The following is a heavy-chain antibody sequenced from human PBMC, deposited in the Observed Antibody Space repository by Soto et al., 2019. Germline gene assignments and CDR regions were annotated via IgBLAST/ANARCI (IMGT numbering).Heavy chain of an antibody. D-gene: IGHD6-13*01. Sequence: PGGSLRLSCAASGFTFSSYWMSWVRQAPGKGLEWVANIKQDGSEKYYVDPVKGRFTISRDNAKNSLYLQMNSLRAEDTAVYYCARARGYSSSWYPYYYYYYGMDVWGQGTTVTVSS. CDR1: GFTFSSYW. J-gene: IGHJ6*02. V-gene: IGHV3-7*03. CDR3: ARARGYSSSWYPYYYYYYGMDV. CDR2: IKQDGSEK.